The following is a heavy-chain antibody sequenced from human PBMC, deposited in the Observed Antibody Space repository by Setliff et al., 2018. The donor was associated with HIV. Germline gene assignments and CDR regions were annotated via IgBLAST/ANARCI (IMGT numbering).Heavy chain of an antibody. CDR2: INQSGGT. CDR3: ARGLGITMVWGIRTFDP. Sequence: SETLSLTCAVYNTSVSGYYWTWIRQSPGRGLEWIGEINQSGGTDYNPSLRSRVYMSLDTSKNQFSLKLLSVTAADSAVYYCARGLGITMVWGIRTFDPWGQGTQVTVSS. CDR1: NTSVSGYY. D-gene: IGHD3-10*01. J-gene: IGHJ5*02. V-gene: IGHV4-34*01.